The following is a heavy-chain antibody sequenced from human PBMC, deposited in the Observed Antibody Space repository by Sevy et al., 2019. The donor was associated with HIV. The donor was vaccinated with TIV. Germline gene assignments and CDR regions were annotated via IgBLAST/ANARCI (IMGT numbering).Heavy chain of an antibody. J-gene: IGHJ4*02. CDR3: ARVGGDYDYVWGNFRSSSDY. Sequence: GGSLRLSCEASGFPFGSYTMTWVRQAPGKGLQWVASISSGSSDIHYAGSVKGRFTISRDNAKHSLDLKMNSLRAEDTAVYYCARVGGDYDYVWGNFRSSSDYWGQGTPVTVSS. D-gene: IGHD3-16*02. CDR1: GFPFGSYT. CDR2: ISSGSSDI. V-gene: IGHV3-21*01.